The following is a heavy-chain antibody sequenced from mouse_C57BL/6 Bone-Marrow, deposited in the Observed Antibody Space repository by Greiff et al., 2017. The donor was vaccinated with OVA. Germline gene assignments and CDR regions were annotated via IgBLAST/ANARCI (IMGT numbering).Heavy chain of an antibody. D-gene: IGHD3-2*02. CDR3: ARGSQTAQAKEFAY. V-gene: IGHV1-7*01. J-gene: IGHJ3*01. Sequence: VQLQQSGADLAKPGASVKLSCKASGYTFTSYWMHWVQQRPGQGLEWIGYINPSSGYTKYNQKFQDTATLTADKSTSTAYMQLSSLTYEDSAVYYCARGSQTAQAKEFAYWGKGTLVTVSA. CDR1: GYTFTSYW. CDR2: INPSSGYT.